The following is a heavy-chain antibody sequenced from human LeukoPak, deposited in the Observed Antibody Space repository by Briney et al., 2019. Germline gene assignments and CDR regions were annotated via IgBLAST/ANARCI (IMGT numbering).Heavy chain of an antibody. CDR2: ILYDGSNK. J-gene: IGHJ3*02. D-gene: IGHD3-10*01. CDR1: GFTFSSYG. V-gene: IGHV3-30*02. CDR3: AKGEFADAFDI. Sequence: GGSLRLSCAASGFTFSSYGMHWVRQAPGKGLEWVAFILYDGSNKYYADSVKGRFTISRDNSKNTLYLQMNSLRAEDTAVYYCAKGEFADAFDIWGQGTMVTVSS.